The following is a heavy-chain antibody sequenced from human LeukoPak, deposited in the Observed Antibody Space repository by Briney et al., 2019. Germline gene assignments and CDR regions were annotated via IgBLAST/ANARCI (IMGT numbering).Heavy chain of an antibody. CDR1: GYTFTSYY. V-gene: IGHV1-46*01. CDR2: INPSGGST. J-gene: IGHJ5*02. Sequence: ASVKVSCKASGYTFTSYYMHWVRQAPGQGLEWMGIINPSGGSTSYAQKFQGRVTMTRDMSTSTVYMELSSLRSEDTAVYYCARGSLIVVVTAIPSPFDPWGQGTLVTVSS. CDR3: ARGSLIVVVTAIPSPFDP. D-gene: IGHD2-21*02.